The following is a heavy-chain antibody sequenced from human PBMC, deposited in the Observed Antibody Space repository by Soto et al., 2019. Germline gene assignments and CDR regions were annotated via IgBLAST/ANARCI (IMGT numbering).Heavy chain of an antibody. V-gene: IGHV5-51*01. Sequence: GESLKISCKGSGYSFTSYWIGWVRQMPGKGLEWMGIIYPGDSDTRYSPSFQGQVTISADKSISTAYLQWSSLKASDTAMYYCARQSYYDSSGSPRDGMDVWGQGTTVTVSS. CDR3: ARQSYYDSSGSPRDGMDV. CDR1: GYSFTSYW. J-gene: IGHJ6*02. CDR2: IYPGDSDT. D-gene: IGHD3-22*01.